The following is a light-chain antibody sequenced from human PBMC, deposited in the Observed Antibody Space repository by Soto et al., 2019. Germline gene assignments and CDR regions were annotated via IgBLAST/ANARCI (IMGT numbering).Light chain of an antibody. J-gene: IGKJ1*01. Sequence: DNQITQSPSSLSASVGDRVTISCRASLGISDYLAWYQQKPGKVPKLLIYAASTLQSGVPSRFSGSGSGTEFTLTISSLQPEDVAAYYCQKYNSAPWTFGKGTKVDIK. CDR1: LGISDY. CDR3: QKYNSAPWT. CDR2: AAS. V-gene: IGKV1-27*01.